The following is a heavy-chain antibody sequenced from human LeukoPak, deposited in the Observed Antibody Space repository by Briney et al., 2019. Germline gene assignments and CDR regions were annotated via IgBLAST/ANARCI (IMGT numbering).Heavy chain of an antibody. V-gene: IGHV3-15*07. CDR3: TRDWYHAFDF. CDR2: IKKRSDGGTT. J-gene: IGHJ3*01. D-gene: IGHD3-9*01. CDR1: GFTFNNAW. Sequence: GGSLRLSCAASGFTFNNAWMNWVRQAPGKGLEWVGRIKKRSDGGTTDYAAPVKNRFIISRDDSQDTLYLQMNTLKTEDTAVYYCTRDWYHAFDFWGQGTVVTVSS.